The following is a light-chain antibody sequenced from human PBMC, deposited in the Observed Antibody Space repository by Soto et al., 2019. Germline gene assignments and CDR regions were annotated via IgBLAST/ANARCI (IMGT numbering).Light chain of an antibody. Sequence: EIVLTQSPDTLSLSPGERATLSCRASQSVGTYLVWYQQKPGQAPRLLIYGASNRATGIPARFSGSGSGTDFTLTISSLEPEEFAVYYGQHRSNVFVPGTKLEIK. CDR3: QHRSNV. J-gene: IGKJ2*01. CDR2: GAS. V-gene: IGKV3-11*01. CDR1: QSVGTY.